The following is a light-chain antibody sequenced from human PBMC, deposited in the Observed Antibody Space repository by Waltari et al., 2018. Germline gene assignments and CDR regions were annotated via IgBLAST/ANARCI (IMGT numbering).Light chain of an antibody. V-gene: IGKV1-17*01. CDR3: LQYNSAPFT. CDR1: QGIRNN. Sequence: DIQMTQSPSSLSASVGDRVTITCRASQGIRNNLNWYQQKPVKPPMRLIYDASSLQSGVPSRFSGSGSGTVFTLTISSLQPEDFATYYCLQYNSAPFTFGPGTTLDVK. J-gene: IGKJ3*01. CDR2: DAS.